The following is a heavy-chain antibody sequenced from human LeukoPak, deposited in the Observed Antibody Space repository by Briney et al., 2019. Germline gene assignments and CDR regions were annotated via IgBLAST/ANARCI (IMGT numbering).Heavy chain of an antibody. D-gene: IGHD3-3*01. CDR2: INPNSGGT. CDR3: ATTIFGVVTLLF. Sequence: ASVKASCKASGYTFTGYYMHWVRQAPGQGLEWMGWINPNSGGTNYAQKFQGRVTMTRDTSISTAYMELSRLRSDDTAVYYCATTIFGVVTLLFWGQETLVTVSS. V-gene: IGHV1-2*02. J-gene: IGHJ4*02. CDR1: GYTFTGYY.